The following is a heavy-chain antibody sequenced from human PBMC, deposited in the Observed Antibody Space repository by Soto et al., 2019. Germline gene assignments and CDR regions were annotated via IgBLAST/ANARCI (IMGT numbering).Heavy chain of an antibody. Sequence: PGESLKISCKGSGYNFANYWIGWVRQMPGKGLEWMELIFPGDSDTKNSPCLQGQITMSVDKSDSSAYLQWRSLKASDTAMYYCAAGYTTGPDAFDIWGQGTMVTVSS. D-gene: IGHD6-13*01. CDR2: IFPGDSDT. V-gene: IGHV5-51*01. J-gene: IGHJ3*02. CDR3: AAGYTTGPDAFDI. CDR1: GYNFANYW.